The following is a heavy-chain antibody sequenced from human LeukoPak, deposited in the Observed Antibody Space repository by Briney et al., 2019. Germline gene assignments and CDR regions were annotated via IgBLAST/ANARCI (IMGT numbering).Heavy chain of an antibody. J-gene: IGHJ5*02. CDR1: GGSISSYY. CDR2: IYYSGST. V-gene: IGHV4-59*01. D-gene: IGHD3-10*01. CDR3: ARGGYYGSGNDFRFDP. Sequence: PSETLSLTCTVSGGSISSYYWSWIRQPPGKGLEWIGYIYYSGSTNYNPSLKSRVTISVDTSKSQFSLKLSSVTAADTAIYYCARGGYYGSGNDFRFDPWGQGTLVTVSS.